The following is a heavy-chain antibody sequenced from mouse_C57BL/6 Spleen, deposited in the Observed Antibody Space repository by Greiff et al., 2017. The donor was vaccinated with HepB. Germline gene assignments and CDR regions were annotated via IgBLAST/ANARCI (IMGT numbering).Heavy chain of an antibody. D-gene: IGHD2-4*01. V-gene: IGHV1-42*01. J-gene: IGHJ3*01. Sequence: EVQLQQSGPELVKPGASVKISCKASGYSFTGYYMNWVKQSPEKSLEWIGEINPSTGGTTYNQKLKAKATLTVDKSSSTAYMQLKSLTSEDSAVYYCARRDYDYPLFAYWGQGTLVTVSA. CDR2: INPSTGGT. CDR3: ARRDYDYPLFAY. CDR1: GYSFTGYY.